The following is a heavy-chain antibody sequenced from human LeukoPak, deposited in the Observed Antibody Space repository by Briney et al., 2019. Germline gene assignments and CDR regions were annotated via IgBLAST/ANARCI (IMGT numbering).Heavy chain of an antibody. CDR3: AREDKAVAGITSDY. D-gene: IGHD6-19*01. J-gene: IGHJ4*02. CDR1: GFTFSSYS. V-gene: IGHV3-21*01. CDR2: ISSSSSYI. Sequence: GGSLRLSCAASGFTFSSYSMNWVRQAPGKGPEWVSSISSSSSYIYYADSVKGRFTISRDNAKNSLYLQMNSLRAEDTAVYYCAREDKAVAGITSDYWGQGTLVTVSS.